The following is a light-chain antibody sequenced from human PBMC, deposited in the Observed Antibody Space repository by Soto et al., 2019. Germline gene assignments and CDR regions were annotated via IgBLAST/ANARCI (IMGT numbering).Light chain of an antibody. CDR3: QQISNRT. V-gene: IGKV4-1*01. CDR1: QSVLYSSNNKNY. CDR2: WAS. Sequence: DIVMTQSPDSLAVSLGERATINCKSSQSVLYSSNNKNYLAWYQQKPGQPPKLLIYWASTRESGVPDRFSGSGSGTDFTLTISSLQAEDVAVYYCQQISNRTFGQGTKVEIK. J-gene: IGKJ1*01.